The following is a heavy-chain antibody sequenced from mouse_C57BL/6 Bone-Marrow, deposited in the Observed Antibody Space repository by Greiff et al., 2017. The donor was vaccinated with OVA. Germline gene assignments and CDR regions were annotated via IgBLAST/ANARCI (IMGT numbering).Heavy chain of an antibody. CDR2: INPNNGGT. J-gene: IGHJ3*01. CDR1: GYTFTDYY. D-gene: IGHD1-1*01. V-gene: IGHV1-26*01. Sequence: EVQLQQSGPELVKPGASVKISCKASGYTFTDYYMNWVKQSHGKSLEWIGDINPNNGGTNYTAKFKGKATFTADTSSNTAYMQLSSLTTEDSAIYYCARDGLTAVVRGFAYWGQGTLVTVSA. CDR3: ARDGLTAVVRGFAY.